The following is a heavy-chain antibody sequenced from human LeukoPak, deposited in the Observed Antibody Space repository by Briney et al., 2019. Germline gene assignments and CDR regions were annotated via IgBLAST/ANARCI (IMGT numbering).Heavy chain of an antibody. CDR3: AKFSRTTVRYFDY. D-gene: IGHD4-11*01. CDR2: ISGYGDTT. Sequence: GGSLRLSCAASGFTFRGYGMHWVRQAPGKGLEWVSIISGYGDTTYYTDSVRGRFTISRDNSKNTLYLQMNSLRAEDTAIYYCAKFSRTTVRYFDYWGQGTLVTVSS. J-gene: IGHJ4*02. V-gene: IGHV3-23*01. CDR1: GFTFRGYG.